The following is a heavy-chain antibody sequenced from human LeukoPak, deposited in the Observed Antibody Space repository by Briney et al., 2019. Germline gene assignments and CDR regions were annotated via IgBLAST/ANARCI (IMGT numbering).Heavy chain of an antibody. Sequence: GRSLRLSCAASGFTFSSYGMHWVRQAPGRGLEWVAVISYDGSNKYYADSVKGRFTISRDNSKNTLYLQMNSLRAEDTAVYYCAKGRLRVGHYYGSGPTYYFDYWGQGTLVTVSS. CDR2: ISYDGSNK. CDR1: GFTFSSYG. CDR3: AKGRLRVGHYYGSGPTYYFDY. D-gene: IGHD3-10*01. V-gene: IGHV3-30*18. J-gene: IGHJ4*02.